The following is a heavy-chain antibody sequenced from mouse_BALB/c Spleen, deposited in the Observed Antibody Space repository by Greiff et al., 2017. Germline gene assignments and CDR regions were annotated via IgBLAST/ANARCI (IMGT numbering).Heavy chain of an antibody. CDR1: GFNIKDTY. Sequence: EVQLQQSGAELVKPGASVKLSCTASGFNIKDTYMHWVKQRPEQGLEWIGRIDPANGNTKYDPKFQGKATITADTSSNTAYLQLSSLTSEDTAVYYCARYYYGSPFAYWGQGTLVTVSA. CDR3: ARYYYGSPFAY. V-gene: IGHV14-3*02. D-gene: IGHD1-1*01. J-gene: IGHJ3*01. CDR2: IDPANGNT.